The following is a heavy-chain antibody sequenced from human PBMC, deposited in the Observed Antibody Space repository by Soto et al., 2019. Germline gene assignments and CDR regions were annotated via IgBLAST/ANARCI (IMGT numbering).Heavy chain of an antibody. CDR3: ARSVAARRGEDWFDP. J-gene: IGHJ5*02. D-gene: IGHD6-6*01. Sequence: GGSLRLSCAASGFTVSSNYMSWVRQAPGKGLEWVSVIYSGGSTYYADSVKGRFTISRDNSKNTLYLQMNSLRAEDTAVYYCARSVAARRGEDWFDPWGQGTLVTVSS. V-gene: IGHV3-53*01. CDR1: GFTVSSNY. CDR2: IYSGGST.